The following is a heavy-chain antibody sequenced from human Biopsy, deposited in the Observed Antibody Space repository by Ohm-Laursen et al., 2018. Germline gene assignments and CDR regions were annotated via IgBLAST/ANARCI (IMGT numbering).Heavy chain of an antibody. CDR2: VYFTGST. CDR1: GDSIRSYY. V-gene: IGHV4-59*01. CDR3: ARDRRGDSYMDV. D-gene: IGHD2-15*01. J-gene: IGHJ6*02. Sequence: GTLSLTCTVSGDSIRSYYWSWIRQTPEKGLEWIGHVYFTGSTNFNPSLKSRVTISVDTSRVRFSLTLSSVTAADTAIYYCARDRRGDSYMDVWGQGTPVTVSS.